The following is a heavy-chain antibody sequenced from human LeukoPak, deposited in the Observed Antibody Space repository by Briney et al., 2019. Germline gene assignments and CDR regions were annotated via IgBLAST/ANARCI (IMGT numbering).Heavy chain of an antibody. V-gene: IGHV3-23*01. CDR1: EFSFSDYA. CDR2: LGNTGVDT. D-gene: IGHD3-22*01. Sequence: GGSLRLSCAPSEFSFSDYAMTWVRQAPGKGLEYVSSLGNTGVDTYYADSVKGRFSVSRDNSKNTLYLQMNSLRAEDTAVYYCAKDVGITMIVVVITTFDYWGQGTLVTVSS. CDR3: AKDVGITMIVVVITTFDY. J-gene: IGHJ4*02.